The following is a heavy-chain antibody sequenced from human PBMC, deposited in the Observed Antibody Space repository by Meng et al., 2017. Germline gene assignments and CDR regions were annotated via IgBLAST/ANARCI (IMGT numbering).Heavy chain of an antibody. Sequence: VSLVHSGAEAKKPGASVKVSCKAAGDTLNTYNMHWVRQAPGQGLEWMGIINPSDNSAAYAQGFQGRLTMTRDTCTSTLYMELTSLQFEDTAIYYCATDNWGPHYWGQGTLVTVSS. CDR1: GDTLNTYN. D-gene: IGHD7-27*01. V-gene: IGHV1-46*02. J-gene: IGHJ4*02. CDR3: ATDNWGPHY. CDR2: INPSDNSA.